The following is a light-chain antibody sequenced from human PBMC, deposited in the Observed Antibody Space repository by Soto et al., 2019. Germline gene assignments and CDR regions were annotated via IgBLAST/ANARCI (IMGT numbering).Light chain of an antibody. Sequence: EIVLTQSPGTLSLSPGERATLSRRASQSVGSTFLAWYQQKPGQAPRLLIYGVSTRATGIPDRFSGSWSGTDFTLSISRLEPEDFAVYYCGQFVSSPPRTFGQGTKVEIK. V-gene: IGKV3-20*01. CDR3: GQFVSSPPRT. CDR1: QSVGSTF. J-gene: IGKJ1*01. CDR2: GVS.